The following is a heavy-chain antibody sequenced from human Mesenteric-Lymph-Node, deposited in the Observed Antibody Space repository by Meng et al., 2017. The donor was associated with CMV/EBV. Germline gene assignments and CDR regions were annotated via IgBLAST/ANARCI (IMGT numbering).Heavy chain of an antibody. V-gene: IGHV4-39*01. D-gene: IGHD1-26*01. CDR2: IYYSGST. Sequence: SETLSLTCTVSGGSISSSSYYWGWIRQPPGKGLEWIGSIYYSGSTYYNPSLKSRVTISIDTSKNQFSLKLSSVTAADTAVYHCARAVGARAYYYYYGMDVWGQGTTVTVSS. CDR3: ARAVGARAYYYYYGMDV. CDR1: GGSISSSSYY. J-gene: IGHJ6*02.